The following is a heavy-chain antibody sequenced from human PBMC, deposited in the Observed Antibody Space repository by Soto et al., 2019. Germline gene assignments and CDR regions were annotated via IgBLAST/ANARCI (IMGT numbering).Heavy chain of an antibody. D-gene: IGHD2-2*01. CDR1: GFTVSSNY. CDR3: ARLEGYCSSTSCYYYYYYMDV. J-gene: IGHJ6*03. Sequence: GGSLRLSCAASGFTVSSNYMSWVRQAPGKGLEWVSVIYSGGSTYYADSGKGRFTISRDNSKNTLYLQMNSLRAEDTAVYYCARLEGYCSSTSCYYYYYYMDVWGKGTTVTVSS. V-gene: IGHV3-66*01. CDR2: IYSGGST.